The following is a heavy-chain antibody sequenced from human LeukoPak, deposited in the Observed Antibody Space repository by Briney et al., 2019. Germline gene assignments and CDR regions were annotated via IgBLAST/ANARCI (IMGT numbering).Heavy chain of an antibody. J-gene: IGHJ6*02. D-gene: IGHD3-10*01. CDR3: AKADTYYGSGSYDYYYGMYV. V-gene: IGHV3-23*01. Sequence: GGSLRLSCAASGFTFTSYAMSWGRQAPGMGLEWVSAISGTGGRTYYAGSVEGRFTISRDNSKNTLYLQMDSLRADDTAVYYCAKADTYYGSGSYDYYYGMYVWGQGTTVSVSS. CDR2: ISGTGGRT. CDR1: GFTFTSYA.